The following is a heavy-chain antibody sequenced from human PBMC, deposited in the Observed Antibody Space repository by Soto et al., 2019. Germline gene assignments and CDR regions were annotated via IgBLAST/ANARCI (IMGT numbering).Heavy chain of an antibody. V-gene: IGHV3-7*01. Sequence: EVQLVESGGALVQPGGSLRLSCEASGFTFNSYWMGWVRQAPGKGLEWVANIKPDGGEKYYVDSVKGRFTISRDNAKNSLYLQMNSLRAEDTAVYYCAKSHYGIRTGGGQGTVVTVSS. CDR1: GFTFNSYW. CDR3: AKSHYGIRTG. D-gene: IGHD4-17*01. J-gene: IGHJ4*02. CDR2: IKPDGGEK.